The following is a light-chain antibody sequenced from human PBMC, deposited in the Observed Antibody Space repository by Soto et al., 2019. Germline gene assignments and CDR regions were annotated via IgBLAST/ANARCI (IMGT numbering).Light chain of an antibody. CDR3: QQYNNWPLT. V-gene: IGKV3-15*01. J-gene: IGKJ4*01. Sequence: EVVMTQSPATLSVSPGESATLSGMASQSVSTLLAWYQQKPGQAPRLLIYGASTRATGIPDMFSARGSGTEFALTISSLQSGDFAVYYCQQYNNWPLTFGEGTKVEIK. CDR1: QSVSTL. CDR2: GAS.